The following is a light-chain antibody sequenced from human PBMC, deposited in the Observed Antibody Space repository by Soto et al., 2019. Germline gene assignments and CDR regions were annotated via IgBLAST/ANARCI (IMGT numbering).Light chain of an antibody. CDR1: QGISNY. J-gene: IGKJ4*01. Sequence: DIQMTQSPSSLSASVGDRVTITCQASQGISNYLAWYQQKPGKVPKLLIYAASTLQSGVPSRFSGSGSGTDFTLTISSLQSEDCAIYYCQQYHTWPITFGGGTKVDIK. V-gene: IGKV1-27*01. CDR2: AAS. CDR3: QQYHTWPIT.